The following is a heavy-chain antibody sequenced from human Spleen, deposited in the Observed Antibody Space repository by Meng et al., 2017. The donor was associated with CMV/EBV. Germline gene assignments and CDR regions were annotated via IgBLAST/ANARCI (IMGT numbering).Heavy chain of an antibody. CDR1: GFTFSIYS. D-gene: IGHD6-6*01. CDR3: AREYSSSPKETYGMDV. Sequence: GGSLRLSCAASGFTFSIYSMNWVRQAPGKGLEWVSCISSSSDYIYYADSVKGRFTISRDNSKNTLFLQMNSLRAEDTAVYYCAREYSSSPKETYGMDVWGQGTTVTVSS. CDR2: ISSSSDYI. J-gene: IGHJ6*02. V-gene: IGHV3-21*01.